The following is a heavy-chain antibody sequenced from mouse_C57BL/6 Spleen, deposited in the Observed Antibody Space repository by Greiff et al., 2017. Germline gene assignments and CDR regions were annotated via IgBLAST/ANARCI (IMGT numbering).Heavy chain of an antibody. Sequence: EVQGVESGGGLVQPGGSLKLSCAASGFTFSDYGMAWVRQAPRKGPEWVAFISNLAYSIYYADTVTGRFTISRENAKNTLYLEMSSLGSEDTAMYCCARLYYGNYGFDYWGQGTTLTVSA. CDR2: ISNLAYSI. J-gene: IGHJ2*01. CDR1: GFTFSDYG. D-gene: IGHD2-1*01. CDR3: ARLYYGNYGFDY. V-gene: IGHV5-15*01.